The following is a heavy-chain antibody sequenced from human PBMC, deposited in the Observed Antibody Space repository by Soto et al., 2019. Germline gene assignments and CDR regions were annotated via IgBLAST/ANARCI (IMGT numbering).Heavy chain of an antibody. Sequence: SVKVSCKASGGTFSSYAISWVRQAPGQGLEWMGGIIPIFGTANYAQKFQGRVTITADKSTSTAYMELSSLRSEDTAVYYCARDRVAVAGYFDYWGQGTLVTVSS. CDR3: ARDRVAVAGYFDY. J-gene: IGHJ4*02. V-gene: IGHV1-69*06. D-gene: IGHD6-19*01. CDR2: IIPIFGTA. CDR1: GGTFSSYA.